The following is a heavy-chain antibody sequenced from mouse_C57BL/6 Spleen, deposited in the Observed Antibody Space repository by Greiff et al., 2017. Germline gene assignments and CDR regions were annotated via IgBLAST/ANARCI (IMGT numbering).Heavy chain of an antibody. CDR3: ARVDYDVDWFAY. CDR1: GFTFSDYG. J-gene: IGHJ3*01. Sequence: DVMLVESGGGLVKPGGSLKLSCAASGFTFSDYGMHWVRQAPETGLEWVAYISSGSSTIYFADTVKGRFTISRDNAKNTLFLQMTSLRSEDTAMYYCARVDYDVDWFAYWGQGTLVTVSA. D-gene: IGHD2-4*01. V-gene: IGHV5-17*01. CDR2: ISSGSSTI.